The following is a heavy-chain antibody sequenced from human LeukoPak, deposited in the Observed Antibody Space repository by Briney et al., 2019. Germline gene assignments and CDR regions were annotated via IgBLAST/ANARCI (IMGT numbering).Heavy chain of an antibody. Sequence: PSETLSLTCTVSGGSISSYYWSWLRQPAGKGLEWIGRIYTSGSTNYNPSLKSRVTMSVDTSKNQFSLKLSSVTAADTAVYYCARAPVSYSSGNNWYFDLWGRGTLVTVSS. V-gene: IGHV4-4*07. J-gene: IGHJ2*01. CDR3: ARAPVSYSSGNNWYFDL. CDR2: IYTSGST. D-gene: IGHD6-19*01. CDR1: GGSISSYY.